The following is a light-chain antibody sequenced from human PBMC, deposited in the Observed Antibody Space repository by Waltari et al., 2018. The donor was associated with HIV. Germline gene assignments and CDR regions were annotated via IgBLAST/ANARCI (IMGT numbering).Light chain of an antibody. J-gene: IGKJ4*01. CDR2: WAS. CDR3: QQYFSTPPVT. CDR1: HIVLSRSNNENY. Sequence: DIVLTQSPDSLAVSLGERATISCKSSHIVLSRSNNENYLAWYQQKPGQPPKLLIYWASTRESGVPDRFSGSGSGTDFTLTITSLQAEDVAVYYCQQYFSTPPVTFGGGTKVEIK. V-gene: IGKV4-1*01.